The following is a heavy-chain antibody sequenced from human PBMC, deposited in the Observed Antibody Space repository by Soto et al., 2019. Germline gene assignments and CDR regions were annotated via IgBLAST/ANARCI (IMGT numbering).Heavy chain of an antibody. Sequence: QVQLVESGGGVVQLGRSLRLSCAASGFTFSSYGMHWVRQAPGKGLEWVAVIWYDGSNKYYADSVKGRFTISRDNSKNTLYLQMNSLRAEDTAVYYCARDPDDYGGLVGGMDVWGQGTTVTVSS. CDR3: ARDPDDYGGLVGGMDV. CDR2: IWYDGSNK. D-gene: IGHD4-17*01. CDR1: GFTFSSYG. V-gene: IGHV3-33*01. J-gene: IGHJ6*02.